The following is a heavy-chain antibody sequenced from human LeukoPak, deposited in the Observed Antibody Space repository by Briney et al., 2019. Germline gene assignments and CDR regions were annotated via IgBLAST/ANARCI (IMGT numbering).Heavy chain of an antibody. CDR1: GYTFTSYA. CDR3: ARSGYNYNYADY. CDR2: INSGSGNT. D-gene: IGHD5-18*01. V-gene: IGHV1-3*01. J-gene: IGHJ4*02. Sequence: ASVKVSCKASGYTFTSYAMHWVRQAPGQGLEWMGWINSGSGNTKYSQKFQGRVTITRDTSASTAYMELSSLRSEDTAVYYCARSGYNYNYADYWGQGTLVTVSS.